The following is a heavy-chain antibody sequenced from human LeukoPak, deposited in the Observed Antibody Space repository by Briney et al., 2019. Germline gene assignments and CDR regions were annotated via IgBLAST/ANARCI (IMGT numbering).Heavy chain of an antibody. V-gene: IGHV3-48*04. CDR1: GFTFSSYS. D-gene: IGHD7-27*01. Sequence: PGGSLRLSCAASGFTFSSYSMNWVRQAPGKGLEWISYISSTGSTIDYADSVMGRFTISRDNAKNSLYLQMNSLRAEDTAVYYCARDLNWETYWGQGTLVSVSS. CDR3: ARDLNWETY. CDR2: ISSTGSTI. J-gene: IGHJ4*02.